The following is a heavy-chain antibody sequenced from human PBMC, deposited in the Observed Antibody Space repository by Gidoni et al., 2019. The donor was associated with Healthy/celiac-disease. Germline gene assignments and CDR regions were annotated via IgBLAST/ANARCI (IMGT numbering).Heavy chain of an antibody. D-gene: IGHD4-4*01. CDR1: GYTFTSYA. CDR2: INAGNGNT. V-gene: IGHV1-3*01. J-gene: IGHJ6*02. CDR3: ARVTVTTKFYYYYGMDV. Sequence: QVQLVQSGAEVKKPGASVKVSCKASGYTFTSYAMHWVRQAPGQRLEWMGWINAGNGNTKYSQKFQGRVTITRDTSASTAYMELSSLRSEDTAVYYCARVTVTTKFYYYYGMDVWGQGTTVTVSS.